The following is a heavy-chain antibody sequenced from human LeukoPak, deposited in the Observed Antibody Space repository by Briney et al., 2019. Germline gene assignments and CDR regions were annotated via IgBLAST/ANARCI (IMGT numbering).Heavy chain of an antibody. D-gene: IGHD6-19*01. V-gene: IGHV3-53*01. Sequence: PGGSLRLSCAASGXTVRSNYMSWVRQAPGKGLEWVSVIYSGGSTYYADSVKGRFTLSRDNSKNTVYLQMNGLRAEDTAVYYCARSDSEQWLISGAFDIWGQGTMVTVSS. CDR2: IYSGGST. CDR1: GXTVRSNY. J-gene: IGHJ3*02. CDR3: ARSDSEQWLISGAFDI.